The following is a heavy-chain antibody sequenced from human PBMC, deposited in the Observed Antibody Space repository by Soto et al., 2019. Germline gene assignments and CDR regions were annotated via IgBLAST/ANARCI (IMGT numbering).Heavy chain of an antibody. CDR3: ARVFLSGTYYYGMDV. D-gene: IGHD3-10*01. CDR2: IVVGSGNT. CDR1: GFTFTSSA. J-gene: IGHJ6*02. V-gene: IGHV1-58*02. Sequence: ASVKVSCKASGFTFTSSAMQWVRQARGQRLEWIGWIVVGSGNTNYAQKFQERVTITRDMSTSTAYMELSSLRSEDTAVYYCARVFLSGTYYYGMDVWGQGTTVTVSS.